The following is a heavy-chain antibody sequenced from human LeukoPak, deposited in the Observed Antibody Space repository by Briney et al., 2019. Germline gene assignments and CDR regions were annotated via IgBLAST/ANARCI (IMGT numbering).Heavy chain of an antibody. CDR1: GFTFSSYW. CDR3: ARDLRAGGTWSYGVYFDL. J-gene: IGHJ2*01. V-gene: IGHV3-74*01. Sequence: GGSLRLSCAASGFTFSSYWMHWVRQDPGKGLVWVSRIKSDGSTTSYADSVKGRFTISRDNAKNSVYLLLNSLTPEDTAVYYCARDLRAGGTWSYGVYFDLWGRGTLVTVSS. CDR2: IKSDGSTT. D-gene: IGHD4-17*01.